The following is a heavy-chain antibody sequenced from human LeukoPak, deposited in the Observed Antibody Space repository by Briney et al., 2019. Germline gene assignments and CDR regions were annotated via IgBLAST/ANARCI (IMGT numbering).Heavy chain of an antibody. D-gene: IGHD6-19*01. CDR1: GFTFSNYG. V-gene: IGHV3-30*02. CDR2: IRYDGSNK. J-gene: IGHJ4*02. CDR3: ARDRLNYFDY. Sequence: GGSLRLSCAASGFTFSNYGMHWVRQAPGKGLEWVTFIRYDGSNKYYADSVKGRFTISRDNSKNTLYLQMNSLRAEDTAVYYCARDRLNYFDYWGQGTLVTVSS.